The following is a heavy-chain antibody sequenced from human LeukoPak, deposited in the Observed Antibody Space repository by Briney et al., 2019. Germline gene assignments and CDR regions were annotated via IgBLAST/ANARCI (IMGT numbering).Heavy chain of an antibody. Sequence: SETLSLTCTVSGGSISSSSHYWGWIRQPPGKGLEWIAIIYYSGSTYGSTYYNPSLKSRVTVPLDTSKNQFSLTVTSVTAADTAVYYCARVPAAGTGPDYWGQGTLVTVSS. CDR3: ARVPAAGTGPDY. CDR1: GGSISSSSHY. D-gene: IGHD6-13*01. J-gene: IGHJ4*02. CDR2: IYYSGSTYGST. V-gene: IGHV4-39*01.